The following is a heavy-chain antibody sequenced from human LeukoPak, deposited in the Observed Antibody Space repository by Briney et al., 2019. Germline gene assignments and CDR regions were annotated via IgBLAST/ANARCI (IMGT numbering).Heavy chain of an antibody. CDR3: AREGQEQQLA. J-gene: IGHJ5*02. CDR2: ISYDGSNK. CDR1: TFTFSDYW. V-gene: IGHV3-30*03. Sequence: GGSLRLSCAASTFTFSDYWMTWVRQAPGKGLEWVAVISYDGSNKYYADSVKGRFTISRDNFKNTLYLQMNSLRAEDTAVYYCAREGQEQQLAWGQGTLVTVSS. D-gene: IGHD6-13*01.